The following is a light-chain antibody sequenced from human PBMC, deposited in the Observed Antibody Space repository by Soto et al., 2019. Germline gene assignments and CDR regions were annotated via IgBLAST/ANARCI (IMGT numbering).Light chain of an antibody. J-gene: IGLJ2*01. V-gene: IGLV7-43*01. CDR2: STS. CDR1: NGAVTSGYY. Sequence: QAVVTQEPSLTVSPGGTVTLTCASSNGAVTSGYYPNWFQQKPGQAPRALIYSTSNKDSWTPARFSGSLLGGKAALTLSGVQPEDEDEYYCLLYYGGAHVVFGGGTKLTVL. CDR3: LLYYGGAHVV.